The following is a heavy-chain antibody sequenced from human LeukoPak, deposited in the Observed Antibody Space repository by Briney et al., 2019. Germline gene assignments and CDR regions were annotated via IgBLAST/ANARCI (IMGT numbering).Heavy chain of an antibody. J-gene: IGHJ4*02. Sequence: PSETLPLTSGVSGGSISSSGYYWAWIRQPPGTGLEWIGSISYTGTTYYNPSLKSRLTISADRSKNQFSLKLTSVTAADTAVYYCARRRIVATIDYWGQGTLVTVSS. CDR1: GGSISSSGYY. CDR2: ISYTGTT. CDR3: ARRRIVATIDY. D-gene: IGHD5-12*01. V-gene: IGHV4-39*01.